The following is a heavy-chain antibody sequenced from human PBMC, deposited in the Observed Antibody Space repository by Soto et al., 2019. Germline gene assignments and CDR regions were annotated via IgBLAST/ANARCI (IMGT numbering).Heavy chain of an antibody. J-gene: IGHJ4*02. Sequence: TLSLTCTVSGGSISSGGYYWSWIRQHPGKGLEWIGYIYYTGSTSYNPSLKSRVTISVDTSKNQFSLRLSSVTAADTAMYYCARGGYCRSTSCLFDYWGQAHLVTLSS. CDR3: ARGGYCRSTSCLFDY. D-gene: IGHD2-2*01. CDR1: GGSISSGGYY. CDR2: IYYTGST. V-gene: IGHV4-31*03.